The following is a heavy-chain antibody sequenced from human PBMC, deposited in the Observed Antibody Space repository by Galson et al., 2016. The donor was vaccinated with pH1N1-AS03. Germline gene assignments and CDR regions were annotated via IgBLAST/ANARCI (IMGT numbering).Heavy chain of an antibody. J-gene: IGHJ6*02. CDR1: GFGVSGNA. CDR3: AKDLFWMSAMDV. CDR2: IGSDLKT. D-gene: IGHD1-1*01. V-gene: IGHV3-23*01. Sequence: LRLSCAASGFGVSGNAMTWVRQAPGKGLEWVSSIGSDLKTHYANSVKGRFSITKDNSKNTVYLQMDSLRAEDTALYYCAKDLFWMSAMDVWGQGTTVTVSS.